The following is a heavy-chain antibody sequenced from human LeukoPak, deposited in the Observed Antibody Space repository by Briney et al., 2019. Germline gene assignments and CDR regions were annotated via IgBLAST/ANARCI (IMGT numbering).Heavy chain of an antibody. CDR3: ARDIAVAGKGFDY. D-gene: IGHD6-19*01. CDR1: GYTFTSYD. CDR2: MNPNSGNT. Sequence: ASVKVSCKASGYTFTSYDINWVRQATGQGLEWMGWMNPNSGNTGYAQKFQGRVTMTTDTSTSTAYMELRSLRSDDTAVYYCARDIAVAGKGFDYWGQGTLVTVSS. V-gene: IGHV1-8*01. J-gene: IGHJ4*02.